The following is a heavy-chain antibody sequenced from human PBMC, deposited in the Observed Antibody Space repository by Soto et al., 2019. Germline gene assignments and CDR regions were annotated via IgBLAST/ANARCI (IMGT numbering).Heavy chain of an antibody. CDR1: GFTFSSYS. CDR3: ARAVGGCSNSCPYDS. V-gene: IGHV3-48*01. D-gene: IGHD2-2*01. Sequence: EVQLVESGGGLEQRGGSLRLSCAASGFTFSSYSMNWVRQAPGKGLEWVSYISSSGSTIFYADSVKGRLTISRDNADNSLYLQRNSLRAEDTAVYYCARAVGGCSNSCPYDSWGQGTLVTVSS. CDR2: ISSSGSTI. J-gene: IGHJ5*02.